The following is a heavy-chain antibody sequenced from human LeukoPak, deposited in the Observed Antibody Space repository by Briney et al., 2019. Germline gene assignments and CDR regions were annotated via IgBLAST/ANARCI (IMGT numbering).Heavy chain of an antibody. CDR1: GYTFTSYY. CDR3: ARDAFIAAAGTDY. D-gene: IGHD6-13*01. J-gene: IGHJ4*02. CDR2: INPSGSST. V-gene: IGHV1-46*01. Sequence: ASVKVSCKASGYTFTSYYMHWVRQAPGQGLEWMGLINPSGSSTSYAQKFQGRLSLTRDMSTSTDYMELSSLRSEDTAVYYCARDAFIAAAGTDYWGQGTLVTVSS.